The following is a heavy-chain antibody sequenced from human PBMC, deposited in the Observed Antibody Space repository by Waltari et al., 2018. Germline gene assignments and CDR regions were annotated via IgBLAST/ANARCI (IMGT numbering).Heavy chain of an antibody. CDR3: ARALPYRDILTGYYDY. J-gene: IGHJ4*02. CDR2: LIPIFGTG. D-gene: IGHD3-9*01. V-gene: IGHV1-69*12. CDR1: GGTFSSYA. Sequence: QVQLVQSGAEVKKPGSSVKVSCKASGGTFSSYAISWVRQAPGQGLEWMGGLIPIFGTGNNAQKIQGRVTITADESTSTAYMELSSLRSEDTAVYYCARALPYRDILTGYYDYWGQGTLVTVSS.